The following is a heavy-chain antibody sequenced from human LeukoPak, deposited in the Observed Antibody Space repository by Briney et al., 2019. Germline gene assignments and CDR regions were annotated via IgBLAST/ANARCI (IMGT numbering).Heavy chain of an antibody. CDR3: ARDGKQLVHAFDI. V-gene: IGHV1-8*01. D-gene: IGHD6-6*01. Sequence: ASVKVSRKASGYTFTSYDINWVRQATGQGLEWMGWMNPNSGNTGYAQKFQGRVTMTRNTSISTAYMELSSLRSEDTAVYYCARDGKQLVHAFDIWGQGTMVTVSS. CDR1: GYTFTSYD. CDR2: MNPNSGNT. J-gene: IGHJ3*02.